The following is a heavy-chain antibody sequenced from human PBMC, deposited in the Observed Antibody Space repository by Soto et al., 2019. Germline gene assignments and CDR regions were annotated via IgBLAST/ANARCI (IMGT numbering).Heavy chain of an antibody. CDR2: INSDGSST. CDR1: GFTFSSYW. CDR3: VPRKGDPFT. V-gene: IGHV3-74*01. Sequence: PGGSLRLSCAASGFTFSSYWMHWVRQAPGKGLVWVSRINSDGSSTSYADSVKGRFTISRDNAKNTLYLQMNILRAEDTAVYYCVPRKGDPFTWGPGTLVTVSS. D-gene: IGHD3-16*01. J-gene: IGHJ4*02.